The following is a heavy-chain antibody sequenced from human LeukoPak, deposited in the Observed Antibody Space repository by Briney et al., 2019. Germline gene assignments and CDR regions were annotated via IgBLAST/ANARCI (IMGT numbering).Heavy chain of an antibody. Sequence: SETLSLTCTVSGGSISSRSHSWGWIRQPPGKGLEWIGSLYYSGSTYYNPSLKSRVTIPVDTSKNQFSLKLSSVTAADTALYYCASYAGPNSGSYVRGAFDIWGQGTMVTVSS. D-gene: IGHD1-26*01. J-gene: IGHJ3*02. CDR2: LYYSGST. V-gene: IGHV4-39*01. CDR3: ASYAGPNSGSYVRGAFDI. CDR1: GGSISSRSHS.